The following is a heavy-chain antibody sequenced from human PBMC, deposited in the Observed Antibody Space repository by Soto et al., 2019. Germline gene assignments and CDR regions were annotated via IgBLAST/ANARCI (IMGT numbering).Heavy chain of an antibody. CDR2: MYHSGST. J-gene: IGHJ4*02. Sequence: SETLSLTCAVYGGSLSGYYWSWIRQPPGKGLEWIGYMYHSGSTNYNPSLKSRVTISIDTSKNQFSLKLSSVTAADTAVYYCARVPEYWGQGILVTVSS. CDR3: ARVPEY. D-gene: IGHD2-2*01. V-gene: IGHV4-34*01. CDR1: GGSLSGYY.